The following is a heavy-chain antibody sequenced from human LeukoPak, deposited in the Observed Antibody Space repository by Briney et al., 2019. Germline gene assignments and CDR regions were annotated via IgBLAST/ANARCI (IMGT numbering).Heavy chain of an antibody. D-gene: IGHD3-3*01. Sequence: PSETLSLTCAVYGGSFSGYYWSWIRQPPGKGLEWIGEINHSGSPNYNPSLKSRVTISVDTSKNQFSLELSAVTAADTAVYYGARTLFWSGSPFDPWGQGTLVTVSS. CDR1: GGSFSGYY. V-gene: IGHV4-34*01. J-gene: IGHJ5*02. CDR3: ARTLFWSGSPFDP. CDR2: INHSGSP.